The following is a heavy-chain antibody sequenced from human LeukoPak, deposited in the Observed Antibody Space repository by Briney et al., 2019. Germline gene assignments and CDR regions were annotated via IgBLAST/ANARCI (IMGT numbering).Heavy chain of an antibody. V-gene: IGHV1-69*02. CDR1: GGSFTSYT. D-gene: IGHD2/OR15-2a*01. J-gene: IGHJ4*02. CDR2: IIPILGIA. Sequence: ASVKVSCKASGGSFTSYTISWVRQAPGQGLEWMGRIIPILGIANYAQKFQGRVTITADKSTSTAYMELSSLRSEDTAVYYCARVSPDGYLDYWGQGALVTVSS. CDR3: ARVSPDGYLDY.